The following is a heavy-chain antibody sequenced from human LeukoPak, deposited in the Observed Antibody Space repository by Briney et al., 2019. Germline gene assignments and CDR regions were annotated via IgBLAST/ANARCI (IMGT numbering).Heavy chain of an antibody. CDR2: ISGSGGST. J-gene: IGHJ4*02. V-gene: IGHV3-23*01. CDR3: XXXSSWYYFDY. CDR1: GFTFSSYA. D-gene: IGHD6-13*01. Sequence: GGSLRLSCAASGFTFSSYAMSWVRQAPGKGLEWVSAISGSGGSTYYADSVKGRFTISRDNSKNTLYLQMNSLRAEDTAVYYXXXXSSWYYFDYWGQGTLVTVSS.